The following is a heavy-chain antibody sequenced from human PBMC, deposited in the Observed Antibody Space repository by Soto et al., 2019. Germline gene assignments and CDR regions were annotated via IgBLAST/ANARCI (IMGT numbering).Heavy chain of an antibody. D-gene: IGHD4-4*01. J-gene: IGHJ6*02. Sequence: PGESLKISCKGSGYSFTSYWIGWVRQMPGKGLEWMGIIYPGDSDTRYSPSFQGQVTISADKSISTAYLQWSSLKASDTAMYYCARHPRMTTVTRFGMDVWGQGTTVTVSS. CDR2: IYPGDSDT. CDR3: ARHPRMTTVTRFGMDV. V-gene: IGHV5-51*01. CDR1: GYSFTSYW.